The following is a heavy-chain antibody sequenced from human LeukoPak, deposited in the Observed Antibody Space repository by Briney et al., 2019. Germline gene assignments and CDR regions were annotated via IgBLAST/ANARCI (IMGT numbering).Heavy chain of an antibody. CDR3: TTLWDYYGSGS. V-gene: IGHV3-15*01. D-gene: IGHD3-10*01. Sequence: PGGSLRLSCAASGFTFTNAWMTWVRQAPGKGLEWVGRIKSKTDGETTDYAAPVKGRFTISRDDSKNMLYLQMNNLKMEDTAVYYCTTLWDYYGSGSWGQGTLVIVSS. J-gene: IGHJ4*02. CDR1: GFTFTNAW. CDR2: IKSKTDGETT.